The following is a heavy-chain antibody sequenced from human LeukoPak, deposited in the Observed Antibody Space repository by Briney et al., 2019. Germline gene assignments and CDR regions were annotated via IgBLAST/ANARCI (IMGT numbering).Heavy chain of an antibody. CDR1: GFTFSSYA. J-gene: IGHJ4*02. CDR2: ISGSGGST. CDR3: AKGNGPFDY. Sequence: PGGSLRLSCAASGFTFSSYAMSWVRQAPGKGLEWVSAISGSGGSTYYADSVKGRLTISRDNSKNTMYLQMNSLRADDTAVYYCAKGNGPFDYWGQGTLVTVSS. V-gene: IGHV3-23*01.